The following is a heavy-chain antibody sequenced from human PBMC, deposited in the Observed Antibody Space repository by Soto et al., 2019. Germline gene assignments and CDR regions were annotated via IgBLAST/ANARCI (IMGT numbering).Heavy chain of an antibody. D-gene: IGHD3-22*01. Sequence: ASVKVSCKASGYTFTSYGISWVRQAPGQGLEWMGWISAYNGNTNYAQKLQGRVTITRDTSASTAYMELSSLRVEDTAVYYCAKAPRLDSYESSGFYSWFDPWGQGTLVTVS. CDR1: GYTFTSYG. CDR3: AKAPRLDSYESSGFYSWFDP. J-gene: IGHJ5*02. CDR2: ISAYNGNT. V-gene: IGHV1-18*01.